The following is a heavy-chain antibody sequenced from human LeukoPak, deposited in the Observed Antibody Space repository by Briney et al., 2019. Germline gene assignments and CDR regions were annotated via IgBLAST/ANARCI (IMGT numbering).Heavy chain of an antibody. Sequence: GGSLRLSCAASGFTFSSYGMHWVRQAPGKGLEWVAFTRYDGNIKYYADSVKGRFTISGDNSKNTVYLQMDSLRAEDTAVYYCAKDGRQWKTYFHGSGSANAFDIWGQGTMVTVSS. V-gene: IGHV3-30*02. J-gene: IGHJ3*02. D-gene: IGHD3-10*01. CDR2: TRYDGNIK. CDR3: AKDGRQWKTYFHGSGSANAFDI. CDR1: GFTFSSYG.